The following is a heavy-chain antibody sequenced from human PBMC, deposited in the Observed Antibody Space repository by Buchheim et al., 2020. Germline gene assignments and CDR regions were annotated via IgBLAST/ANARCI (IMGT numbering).Heavy chain of an antibody. J-gene: IGHJ4*02. CDR2: IISKTDGGTT. CDR1: GFTFSNAW. Sequence: EVQLVESGGGLVKPGGSLRLSCAASGFTFSNAWMSWVRQALGKGLEWVGRIISKTDGGTTDYAAPVTGRFTISRDDSKNTLYLQMNSLKTEDTAVYYCTTDPSIGITIFEGFPYWGQGTL. D-gene: IGHD3-3*01. CDR3: TTDPSIGITIFEGFPY. V-gene: IGHV3-15*01.